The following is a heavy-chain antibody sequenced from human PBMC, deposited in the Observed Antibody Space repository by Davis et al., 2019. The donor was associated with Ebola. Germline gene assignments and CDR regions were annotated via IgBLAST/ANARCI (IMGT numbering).Heavy chain of an antibody. Sequence: GESLKISCKGSGYSFTSYWISWVRQMPGKGLEWMGRIDPSDSYTNYSPSFQGHVTISADKSISTAYLQWSSLKASDTAMYYCARREWPDQYYYYGMDVWGQGTTVIVSS. CDR1: GYSFTSYW. CDR2: IDPSDSYT. V-gene: IGHV5-10-1*01. D-gene: IGHD1-14*01. CDR3: ARREWPDQYYYYGMDV. J-gene: IGHJ6*02.